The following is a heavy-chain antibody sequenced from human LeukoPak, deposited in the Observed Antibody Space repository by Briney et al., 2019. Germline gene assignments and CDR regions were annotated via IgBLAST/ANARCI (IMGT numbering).Heavy chain of an antibody. CDR2: IYSGGST. Sequence: PGGSLRLSCAASGFTVSSNYMSWVRQAPGKGLEWVSVIYSGGSTYYADSVKGRFTISRDNSKNTLYLQMNSLRAEDTAVYYCARAAPHGYNAYWGQGTLVTVSS. D-gene: IGHD5-24*01. V-gene: IGHV3-66*01. CDR3: ARAAPHGYNAY. CDR1: GFTVSSNY. J-gene: IGHJ4*02.